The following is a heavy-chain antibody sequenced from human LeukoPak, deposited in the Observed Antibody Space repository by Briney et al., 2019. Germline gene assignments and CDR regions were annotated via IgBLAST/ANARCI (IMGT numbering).Heavy chain of an antibody. CDR3: ARGHPYYYGSGRTPRNWFDP. Sequence: SQTLSLTCTVPGGSISSGDYYWSWIRQPPGKGLEWIGYIYYSGSTYYNPSLKSRVTISVDTSKNQFSLKLSSVTAADTAVYYCARGHPYYYGSGRTPRNWFDPWGQGTLVTVSS. D-gene: IGHD3-10*01. CDR2: IYYSGST. J-gene: IGHJ5*02. CDR1: GGSISSGDYY. V-gene: IGHV4-30-4*01.